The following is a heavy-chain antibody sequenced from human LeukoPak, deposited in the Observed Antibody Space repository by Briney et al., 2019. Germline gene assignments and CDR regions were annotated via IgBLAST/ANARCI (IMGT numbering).Heavy chain of an antibody. CDR1: GLTFNTYW. V-gene: IGHV3-7*05. Sequence: PGGSLRLSCAASGLTFNTYWMSWVRQAPGKGLEWVANIKQDGSEKYYVDSVKGRFTISRDNAKNSLYLQMNTLRAEDTAVYYCAIDLDYGLYYWGQGTLVTVSS. J-gene: IGHJ4*02. CDR3: AIDLDYGLYY. CDR2: IKQDGSEK. D-gene: IGHD4-17*01.